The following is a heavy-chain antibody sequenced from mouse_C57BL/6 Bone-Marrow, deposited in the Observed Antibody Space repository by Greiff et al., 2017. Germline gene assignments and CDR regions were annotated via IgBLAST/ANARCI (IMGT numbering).Heavy chain of an antibody. J-gene: IGHJ3*01. D-gene: IGHD1-1*01. CDR3: ARGDYYYGSSSFAY. V-gene: IGHV1-69*01. Sequence: QVQLKQPGAELVMPGASVKLSCKASGYTFTSYWMHWVKQRPGQGLEWIGEIDPSDSYTNYNQKFKGKSTLTVDKSSSTAYMQLSSLTSEDSAVYDCARGDYYYGSSSFAYWGKGTLVTVSA. CDR2: IDPSDSYT. CDR1: GYTFTSYW.